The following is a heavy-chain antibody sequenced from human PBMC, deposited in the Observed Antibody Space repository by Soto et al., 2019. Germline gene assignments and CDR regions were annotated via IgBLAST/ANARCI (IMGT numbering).Heavy chain of an antibody. CDR1: GFTFSSYA. CDR2: ISGSGGST. CDR3: ATRPRHDAFDI. J-gene: IGHJ3*02. Sequence: EVQLLESGGGLVQPGGSLRLSCAASGFTFSSYAMSWVRQAPGKGLEWVSAISGSGGSTYYADSVKGRFTIPRDNSKNPRYLQMNSLRAEDTAVYYCATRPRHDAFDIWGQGTMVTVSS. D-gene: IGHD6-6*01. V-gene: IGHV3-23*01.